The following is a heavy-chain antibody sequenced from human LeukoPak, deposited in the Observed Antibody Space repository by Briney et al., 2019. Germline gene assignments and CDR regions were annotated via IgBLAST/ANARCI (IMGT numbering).Heavy chain of an antibody. D-gene: IGHD7-27*01. J-gene: IGHJ4*02. Sequence: GGSLRLSCAASVFTFSSYAMSWVRQAPGKGLEWVSAISGSGGSTYYADSVKGRFTISRDNSKNTLYLQMDSLRAEDTAVYYCATEQEIDPWGIDYWGQGTLVTVSS. CDR2: ISGSGGST. CDR3: ATEQEIDPWGIDY. V-gene: IGHV3-23*01. CDR1: VFTFSSYA.